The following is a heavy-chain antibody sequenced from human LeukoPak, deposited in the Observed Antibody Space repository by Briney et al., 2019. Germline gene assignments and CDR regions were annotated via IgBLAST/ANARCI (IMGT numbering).Heavy chain of an antibody. V-gene: IGHV3-23*01. CDR3: ARFHLILGFDP. Sequence: PGGSLRLSCAASGFTFSNYAMNSVRQAPGKGLEWVSVISGSGGTTYYADSVRGRFTISRDNSKNMLYLQMNSLRAEDTAVYYCARFHLILGFDPWGQGTLVTVSS. CDR1: GFTFSNYA. CDR2: ISGSGGTT. D-gene: IGHD3-3*01. J-gene: IGHJ5*02.